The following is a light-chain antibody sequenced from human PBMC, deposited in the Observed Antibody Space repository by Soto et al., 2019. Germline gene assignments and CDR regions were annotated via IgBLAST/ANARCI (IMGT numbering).Light chain of an antibody. CDR2: GSS. J-gene: IGKJ1*01. CDR1: QSVSSNY. Sequence: ESVVTQSPGPLSLSPGARATLSCRAIQSVSSNYLAWYQHKPGQAPRPLIYGSSTRATGIPVSFSGSGSGTEAPGTISRLEPECSVGYYCEQYGSSPAWTFGQGTQVDIQ. CDR3: EQYGSSPAWT. V-gene: IGKV3-20*01.